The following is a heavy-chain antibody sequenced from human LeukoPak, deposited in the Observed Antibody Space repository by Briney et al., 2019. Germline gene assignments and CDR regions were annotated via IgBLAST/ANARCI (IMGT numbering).Heavy chain of an antibody. CDR1: GGSFSGYY. J-gene: IGHJ4*02. D-gene: IGHD3-3*01. CDR3: ARAEPPSIFGAVIIRFPFDY. CDR2: INHSGST. Sequence: SETLSLTCAVYGGSFSGYYWSWIRQPPGKGLEWIGEINHSGSTNYNPSLKSRVTISVDTSKNQFSLKLSSATAADTAVYYCARAEPPSIFGAVIIRFPFDYWGQGTLVTVSS. V-gene: IGHV4-34*01.